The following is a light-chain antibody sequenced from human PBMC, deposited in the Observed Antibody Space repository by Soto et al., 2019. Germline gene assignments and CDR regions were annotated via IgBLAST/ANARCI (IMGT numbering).Light chain of an antibody. V-gene: IGLV2-11*01. CDR1: NSDVGGYNY. CDR2: GVS. CDR3: CSYVDTDTWV. J-gene: IGLJ3*02. Sequence: QSVLTQPRSVSGSPGQSVTISCTGTNSDVGGYNYVSWYQQYPGKAPKLMISGVSERPSGVPDRFSGSKSGNTASLTISGLQVEDEADYYCCSYVDTDTWVFGGGTK.